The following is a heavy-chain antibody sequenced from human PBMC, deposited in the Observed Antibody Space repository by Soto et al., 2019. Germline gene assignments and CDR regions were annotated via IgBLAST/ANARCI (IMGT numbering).Heavy chain of an antibody. CDR3: AKASIGYCSSTSCYFMDV. J-gene: IGHJ6*04. D-gene: IGHD2-2*01. CDR1: SGSISSSNW. V-gene: IGHV4-4*02. CDR2: IYHSGST. Sequence: PSETLSLTCAVSSGSISSSNWWSWVRQPPGKGLEWIGEIYHSGSTNYNPSLKSRVTISVDKSKNHFSLKLSSVTAADTAVYYCAKASIGYCSSTSCYFMDVWGKGTTVTVSS.